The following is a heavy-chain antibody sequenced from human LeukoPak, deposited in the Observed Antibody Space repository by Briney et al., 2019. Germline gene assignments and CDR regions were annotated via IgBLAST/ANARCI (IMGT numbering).Heavy chain of an antibody. CDR3: ARGRYYDFWSGYPDPEYYFDY. Sequence: SETLSLTCTVSGGSISSYYWSWIRQPPGKGLEWIRYIYYSGSTNYNPSLKSRVTISVDTSKNEFSLKLSSVTAADTAVYYCARGRYYDFWSGYPDPEYYFDYWGQGTLVTVSS. CDR1: GGSISSYY. CDR2: IYYSGST. J-gene: IGHJ4*02. D-gene: IGHD3-3*01. V-gene: IGHV4-59*08.